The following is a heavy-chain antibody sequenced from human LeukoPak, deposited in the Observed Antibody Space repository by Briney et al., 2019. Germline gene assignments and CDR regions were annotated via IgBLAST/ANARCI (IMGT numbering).Heavy chain of an antibody. CDR3: ASQYQLLPGGWFDP. D-gene: IGHD2-2*01. J-gene: IGHJ5*02. CDR1: RYTVTSYD. CDR2: MNPNSGKT. V-gene: IGHV1-8*01. Sequence: ASVKVSCKASRYTVTSYDINSVRQAAGQGREWMGWMNPNSGKTGYAQKFQGRVTMTRNTSISTAYMELSSLRSEDTAVYYCASQYQLLPGGWFDPWGQGTLVTVSS.